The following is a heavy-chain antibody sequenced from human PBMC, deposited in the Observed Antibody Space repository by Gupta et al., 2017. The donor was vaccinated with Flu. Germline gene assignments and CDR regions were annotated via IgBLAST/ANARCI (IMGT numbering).Heavy chain of an antibody. CDR2: INAGNGDT. CDR3: ASGVGADVFDI. D-gene: IGHD1-26*01. Sequence: HWVRQAPGQRLEWMGWINAGNGDTKYSEKFQGRVTITRDTSASIVYMDLNILRSEDTAVYYCASGVGADVFDIWGQGTMLTVSS. J-gene: IGHJ3*02. V-gene: IGHV1-3*01.